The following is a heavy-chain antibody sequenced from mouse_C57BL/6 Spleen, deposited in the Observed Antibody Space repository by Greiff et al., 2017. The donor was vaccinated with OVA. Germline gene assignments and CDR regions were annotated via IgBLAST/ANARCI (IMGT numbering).Heavy chain of an antibody. CDR3: AREGSRDYDGPSWFAY. D-gene: IGHD2-4*01. J-gene: IGHJ3*01. V-gene: IGHV1-81*01. CDR1: GYTFTSYG. CDR2: IYPRSGNT. Sequence: QVQLQQSGAELARPGASVKLSCKASGYTFTSYGISWVKQRTGQGLEWIGEIYPRSGNTYYNEKFKGKATLTADKSSSTAYMELRSLTSEDSAVYFCAREGSRDYDGPSWFAYWGQGTLVTVSA.